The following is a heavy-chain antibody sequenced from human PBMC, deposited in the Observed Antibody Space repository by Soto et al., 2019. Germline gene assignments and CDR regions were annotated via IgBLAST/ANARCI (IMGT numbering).Heavy chain of an antibody. J-gene: IGHJ6*02. D-gene: IGHD6-19*01. CDR2: ISGSGGST. V-gene: IGHV3-23*01. Sequence: EVQLLESGGGLVQPGGSLRLSCAASGFTFSSYAMSWVRQAPGKGLEWVSAISGSGGSTYYADSVKGRFTISRDNSKNTLYLQMNSLRAEDTAVYYCAKDGYSSGWYAAYYYYYGMDVWGQGTTVTVSS. CDR1: GFTFSSYA. CDR3: AKDGYSSGWYAAYYYYYGMDV.